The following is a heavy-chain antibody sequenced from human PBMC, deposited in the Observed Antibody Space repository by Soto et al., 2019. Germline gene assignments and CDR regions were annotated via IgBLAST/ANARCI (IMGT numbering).Heavy chain of an antibody. J-gene: IGHJ6*02. CDR3: ARDPTDTPPGDYYYGMDV. CDR2: ISYDGSNK. Sequence: SCAASGFTFSSYAMHWVRQAPGKGLEWVAVISYDGSNKYYADSVKGRFTISRDNSKNTLYLQMNSLRAEGTAVYYCARDPTDTPPGDYYYGMDVWGQGTTVTVSS. V-gene: IGHV3-30-3*01. CDR1: GFTFSSYA. D-gene: IGHD1-1*01.